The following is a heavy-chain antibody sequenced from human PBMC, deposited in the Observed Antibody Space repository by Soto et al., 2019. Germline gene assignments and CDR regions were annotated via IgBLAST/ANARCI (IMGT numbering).Heavy chain of an antibody. V-gene: IGHV1-46*03. CDR1: GYTFTNYY. CDR2: INPSGGST. J-gene: IGHJ4*02. D-gene: IGHD3-9*01. Sequence: GASVKVSCKAYGYTFTNYYIHWVRQAPGQGLELMGLINPSGGSTTYAQKFQGRVIMTRDTSTSTVNMELSSLRSEDTAVYYCARVFDYLLPFAHWGQGTLVTVSS. CDR3: ARVFDYLLPFAH.